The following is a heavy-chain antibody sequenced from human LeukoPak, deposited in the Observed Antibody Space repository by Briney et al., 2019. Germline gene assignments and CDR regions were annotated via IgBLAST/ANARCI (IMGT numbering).Heavy chain of an antibody. J-gene: IGHJ4*02. Sequence: SETLSLTCTVSGDSISSGGYYWRWIRQHPGKGLEWIGYIYYSGSTYYNPSPKSRVTISVDTSKSQFSLKLSSVTAADTAVYYCASFYGDYGLFDYWGQGALVTVSS. V-gene: IGHV4-31*03. D-gene: IGHD4-17*01. CDR1: GDSISSGGYY. CDR2: IYYSGST. CDR3: ASFYGDYGLFDY.